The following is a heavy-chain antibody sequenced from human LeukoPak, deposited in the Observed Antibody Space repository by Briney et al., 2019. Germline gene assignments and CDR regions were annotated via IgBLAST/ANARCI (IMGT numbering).Heavy chain of an antibody. J-gene: IGHJ4*02. V-gene: IGHV4-61*02. D-gene: IGHD5-18*01. CDR3: ARVTDLYSYGHYYFDY. Sequence: SQTLSLTCTVSGGSISSGSYYWSWIRQPAGKGLEWIGRIYTSGSTNYNPSLKSRVTISVDTSKNQFSLKLSSVTAADTAVYYCARVTDLYSYGHYYFDYWGQGTLVTVSS. CDR1: GGSISSGSYY. CDR2: IYTSGST.